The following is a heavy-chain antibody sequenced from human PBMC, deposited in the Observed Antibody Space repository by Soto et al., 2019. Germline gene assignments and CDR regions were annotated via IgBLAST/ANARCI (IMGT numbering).Heavy chain of an antibody. Sequence: PGGSLRLSCSASGFTFSSYAMHWVRQAPGKGLEYVSAISSNGGSTYYADSVKGRFTISRDNSKNTLYLQMSSLRAEDTAVYYCVKDRDSSSSLVSMDVWGQGTTVTVSS. V-gene: IGHV3-64D*06. J-gene: IGHJ6*02. D-gene: IGHD6-13*01. CDR3: VKDRDSSSSLVSMDV. CDR2: ISSNGGST. CDR1: GFTFSSYA.